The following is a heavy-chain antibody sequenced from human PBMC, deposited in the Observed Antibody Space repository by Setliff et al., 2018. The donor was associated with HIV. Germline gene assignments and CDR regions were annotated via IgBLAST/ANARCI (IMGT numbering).Heavy chain of an antibody. CDR1: GGTFSSYA. D-gene: IGHD2-2*01. J-gene: IGHJ3*02. CDR2: IIPILGTA. Sequence: SVKVSCKASGGTFSSYAISWVRQAPGQGLEWVGGIIPILGTANYAQKFQGRVTITTDESTSTAYMELSSLRSEDTAVYYCARRRGVVPAAMDDAFDIWGQGTMVTVSS. V-gene: IGHV1-69*05. CDR3: ARRRGVVPAAMDDAFDI.